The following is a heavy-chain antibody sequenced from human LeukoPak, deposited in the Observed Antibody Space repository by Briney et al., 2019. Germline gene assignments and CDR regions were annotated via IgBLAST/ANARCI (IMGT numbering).Heavy chain of an antibody. D-gene: IGHD3-10*01. CDR3: ARGSPTMVNAFDI. J-gene: IGHJ3*02. Sequence: GXXRLSCAASGFTVSSSYMSWVRQXPGKGLEWVSVFYTGGSTYYADSVKGRFTISRDNSKNTLYLQMNSLRAEDTAVYYCARGSPTMVNAFDIWGQGTIVSVSS. CDR2: FYTGGST. CDR1: GFTVSSSY. V-gene: IGHV3-53*01.